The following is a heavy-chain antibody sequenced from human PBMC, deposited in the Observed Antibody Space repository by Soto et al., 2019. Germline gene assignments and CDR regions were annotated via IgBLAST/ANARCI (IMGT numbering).Heavy chain of an antibody. CDR1: TGSMRTYY. D-gene: IGHD3-16*01. J-gene: IGHJ4*02. CDR3: ARDDTTGLYDF. Sequence: QVQLQESGPGLVRPAETLSLTCSVSTGSMRTYYWTWIRQSPGKGLEWIGQISHTGRTKYNPSLECRVTISVDTSRKQFSLKLASVTAADTALYYCARDDTTGLYDFWGQGTLVTVSS. CDR2: ISHTGRT. V-gene: IGHV4-59*01.